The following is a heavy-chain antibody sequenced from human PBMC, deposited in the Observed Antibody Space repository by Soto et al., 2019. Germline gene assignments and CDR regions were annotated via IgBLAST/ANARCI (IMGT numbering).Heavy chain of an antibody. CDR2: ISSSSSYI. CDR3: AMTKYDSSGYYFGY. CDR1: GFTFSSYS. Sequence: PGGSLRLSCAASGFTFSSYSMNWVRQAPGKGLEWVSSISSSSSYIYYADSVKGRFSISRDNSKNTLYLQMNSLRAEDTAVYYCAMTKYDSSGYYFGYWGQGTLVTVSS. J-gene: IGHJ4*02. D-gene: IGHD3-22*01. V-gene: IGHV3-21*01.